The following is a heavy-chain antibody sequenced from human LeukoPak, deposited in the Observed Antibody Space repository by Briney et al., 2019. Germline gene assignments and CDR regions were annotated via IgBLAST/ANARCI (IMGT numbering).Heavy chain of an antibody. CDR1: GGSFSGYY. CDR2: INHSGCT. CDR3: ARDTYGDYAGFDY. V-gene: IGHV4-34*01. J-gene: IGHJ4*02. D-gene: IGHD4-17*01. Sequence: SETLSLTCAVYGGSFSGYYWSWTRHPPGKGLEWIGEINHSGCTNYNPSIKSRVTISVDTSKNQFSLNLSSVTAADTAVYYCARDTYGDYAGFDYWGQGTLVTVSS.